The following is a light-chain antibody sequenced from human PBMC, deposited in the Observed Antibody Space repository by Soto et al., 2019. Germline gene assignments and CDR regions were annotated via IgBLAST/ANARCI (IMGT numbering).Light chain of an antibody. CDR1: QSVGSKY. Sequence: EIVLTQSPGTLSLSPGERVTLSCRASQSVGSKYLAWYQQKPGQAPRLLIYATSNRVNDISDKFSGSGSGTDVTLTIIGLEAQDVAVYFCQQYAASAFTFGPVTNVEIK. J-gene: IGKJ3*01. V-gene: IGKV3-20*01. CDR2: ATS. CDR3: QQYAASAFT.